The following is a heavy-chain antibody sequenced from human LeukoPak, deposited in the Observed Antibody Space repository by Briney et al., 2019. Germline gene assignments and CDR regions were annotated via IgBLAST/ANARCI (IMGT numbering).Heavy chain of an antibody. CDR1: GFTFSSYS. D-gene: IGHD4-17*01. Sequence: GGPLSFSCAASGFTFSSYSMNWVRQAPGKGLEWVSSISSSSSYIYYADSVKGRFTISRDNAKNSLYLQMNSLRAEDTAVYYCARQTTANYYYYYGIDVWGQGTTVTVSS. CDR3: ARQTTANYYYYYGIDV. V-gene: IGHV3-21*01. J-gene: IGHJ6*02. CDR2: ISSSSSYI.